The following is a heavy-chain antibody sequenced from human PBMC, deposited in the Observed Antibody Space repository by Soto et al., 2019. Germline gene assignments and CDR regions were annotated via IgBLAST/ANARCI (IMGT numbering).Heavy chain of an antibody. J-gene: IGHJ3*01. D-gene: IGHD2-2*02. CDR2: ISSASSVI. V-gene: IGHV3-21*06. CDR1: GFTFRSYS. CDR3: LSGGRGYTRDDVLNA. Sequence: EVQLVESGGGLVKPGGSLRLSCVDSGFTFRSYSMNWVRQAPGKGLEWVASISSASSVIWYADSLKGRFTISRDNAKNSLFLQMDSRRADYTAVYHCLSGGRGYTRDDVLNAWGHGTMVTVSS.